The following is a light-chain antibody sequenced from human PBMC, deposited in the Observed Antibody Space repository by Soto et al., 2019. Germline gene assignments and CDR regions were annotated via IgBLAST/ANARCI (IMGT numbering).Light chain of an antibody. CDR1: QSVGSN. V-gene: IGKV3-15*01. CDR3: QHYNNWPPTWT. J-gene: IGKJ1*01. CDR2: GAS. Sequence: EIVMTQSPATLSVSPVERATLSCWASQSVGSNLAWYQQNPGQAPRLLIFGASTRATGIPARFSGSGSGTEFTLTISSLQSEDFAVYYCQHYNNWPPTWTFGQGTKV.